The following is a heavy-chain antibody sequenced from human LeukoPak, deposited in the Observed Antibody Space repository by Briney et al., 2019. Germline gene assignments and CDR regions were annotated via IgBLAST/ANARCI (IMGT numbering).Heavy chain of an antibody. J-gene: IGHJ4*02. CDR2: ISYDGSNK. CDR3: AKEHEVSYDSSGYNNY. Sequence: QPGRSLRLSCAASGFTLSSYFMHWVRQAPGKGLEWVAVISYDGSNKYYADSVKGRFTISRDNSKYTLYLQMNGLRAEDTAVYYCAKEHEVSYDSSGYNNYWGQGTLVTVSS. CDR1: GFTLSSYF. D-gene: IGHD3-22*01. V-gene: IGHV3-30*18.